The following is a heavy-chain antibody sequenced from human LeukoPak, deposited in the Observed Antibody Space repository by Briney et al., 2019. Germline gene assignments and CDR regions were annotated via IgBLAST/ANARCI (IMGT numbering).Heavy chain of an antibody. Sequence: ASETLSLTCTVSGGSISSYYWSWIRQPPGKRLEWIGYIYYSGTTNYNPSLKSRVTISVDTSKNQVSLKLSSVTAADTAVYYCARMATITGGIFDYWGQGTLVTVSS. J-gene: IGHJ4*02. CDR2: IYYSGTT. CDR3: ARMATITGGIFDY. D-gene: IGHD5-24*01. V-gene: IGHV4-59*01. CDR1: GGSISSYY.